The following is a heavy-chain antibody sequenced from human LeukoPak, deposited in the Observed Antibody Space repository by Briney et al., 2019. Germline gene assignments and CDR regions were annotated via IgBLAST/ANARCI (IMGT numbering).Heavy chain of an antibody. CDR2: IYYSGST. CDR3: ARHSGIGMAQLYFDY. J-gene: IGHJ4*02. Sequence: LETLSLTCTVSGGSISSSSYYWGWIRQPPGKGRECIGSIYYSGSTYYNPSHKSRVTISVDTSKNQFSLSLSSVTAADTAVYHCARHSGIGMAQLYFDYWGQGTLVTVSS. CDR1: GGSISSSSYY. D-gene: IGHD1-26*01. V-gene: IGHV4-39*01.